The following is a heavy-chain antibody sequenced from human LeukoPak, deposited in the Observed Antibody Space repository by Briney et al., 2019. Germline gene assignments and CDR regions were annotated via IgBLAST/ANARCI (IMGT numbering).Heavy chain of an antibody. CDR2: IYHSGST. J-gene: IGHJ4*02. V-gene: IGHV4-38-2*02. CDR1: GYSISSGYY. CDR3: ARRPGQSLETGFDY. D-gene: IGHD1-1*01. Sequence: PSETLSLTCTVSGYSISSGYYWGWIRQPPGKGLEWIGSIYHSGSTYYNPSLKSRVTISVDTSKNQFSLKLSSVTAADTAVYYCARRPGQSLETGFDYWGQGTLVTVSS.